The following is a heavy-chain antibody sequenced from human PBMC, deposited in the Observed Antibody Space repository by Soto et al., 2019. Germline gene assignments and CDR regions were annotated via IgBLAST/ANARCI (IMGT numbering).Heavy chain of an antibody. D-gene: IGHD3-3*01. CDR3: ARDRPSHDFWSGYLNYFDP. CDR1: GFSFSRYW. CDR2: IKQDGSEK. J-gene: IGHJ5*02. Sequence: EVQLAESGGGLVQPGGSLRLSCVVSGFSFSRYWMSWVRQAPGKGLEWVANIKQDGSEKYYVDSVKGRFTISRDNAKNSLYLQMNSLRAEDTALYYCARDRPSHDFWSGYLNYFDPWGQGTLVTVSS. V-gene: IGHV3-7*01.